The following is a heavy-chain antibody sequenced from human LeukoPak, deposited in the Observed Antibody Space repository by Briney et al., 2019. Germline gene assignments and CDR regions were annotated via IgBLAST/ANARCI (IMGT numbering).Heavy chain of an antibody. V-gene: IGHV1-2*06. Sequence: ASVKVSCKASGYTFTGYYMHWVRQAPGQGLEWMGRINPNSGGTNYAQKFQGRVTMTRDTSISTAYMELSRLRSDDTAVYYCARDDDAYGAPGQHWGQGTLVTVSS. CDR3: ARDDDAYGAPGQH. CDR2: INPNSGGT. J-gene: IGHJ1*01. D-gene: IGHD4-17*01. CDR1: GYTFTGYY.